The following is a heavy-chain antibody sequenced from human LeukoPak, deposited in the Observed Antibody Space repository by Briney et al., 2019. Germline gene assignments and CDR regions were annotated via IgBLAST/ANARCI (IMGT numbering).Heavy chain of an antibody. CDR1: GFTFSSYA. D-gene: IGHD6-13*01. CDR2: ISSNGGST. J-gene: IGHJ4*02. Sequence: GGSLRLSCSASGFTFSSYAMHWVRQAPGKGLEYVSAISSNGGSTYYADSVKGRFTISRENSKNKLYLQMSSLRAEDTAVYYCVKGQQLVPYYFDYWGQGTLVTVSS. V-gene: IGHV3-64D*09. CDR3: VKGQQLVPYYFDY.